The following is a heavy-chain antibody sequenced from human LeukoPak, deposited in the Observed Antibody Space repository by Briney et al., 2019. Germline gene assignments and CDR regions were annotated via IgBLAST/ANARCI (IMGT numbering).Heavy chain of an antibody. CDR3: ARKVLGPFDY. J-gene: IGHJ4*02. V-gene: IGHV4-34*01. D-gene: IGHD3-10*01. CDR2: IYYSGST. Sequence: PSETLSLTCAVYGGSFSGYYWSWLRQPPGKGLEWSGSIYYSGSTYYNPSLKSRVTISVDTSKNQFSLKLRSVTAADTAVYYCARKVLGPFDYWGQGTLVTVSS. CDR1: GGSFSGYY.